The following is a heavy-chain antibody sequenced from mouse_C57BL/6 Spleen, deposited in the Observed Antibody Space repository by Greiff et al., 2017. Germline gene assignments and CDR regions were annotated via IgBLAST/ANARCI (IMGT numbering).Heavy chain of an antibody. CDR2: ISDGGSYT. V-gene: IGHV5-4*01. D-gene: IGHD1-1*01. Sequence: EVQGVESGGGLVKPGGSLKLSCAASGFTFSSYAMSWVRQTPEKRLEWVATISDGGSYTYYPDNVKGRFTISRDNAKNNLYLQMSHLKSEDAAMYYCARGRDYGFDYWGQGTTLTVSS. CDR3: ARGRDYGFDY. CDR1: GFTFSSYA. J-gene: IGHJ2*01.